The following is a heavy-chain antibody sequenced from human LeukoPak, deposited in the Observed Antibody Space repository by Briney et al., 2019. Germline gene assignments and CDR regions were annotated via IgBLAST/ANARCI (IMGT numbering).Heavy chain of an antibody. CDR3: ARLWSTYCSGGSCPHQPNY. J-gene: IGHJ4*02. D-gene: IGHD2-15*01. V-gene: IGHV4-34*01. CDR2: INHSGRT. Sequence: SETLSLTCAVYGGSFSGYYWSWIRQPPGKGLEWIGEINHSGRTNYNPSLKSRVTISVDTSKNQFSLKLSSVTAADTALYYCARLWSTYCSGGSCPHQPNYWGQGTLVTVSS. CDR1: GGSFSGYY.